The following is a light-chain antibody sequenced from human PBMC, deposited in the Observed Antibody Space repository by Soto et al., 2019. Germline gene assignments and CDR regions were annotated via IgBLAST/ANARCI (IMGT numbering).Light chain of an antibody. V-gene: IGLV2-14*01. J-gene: IGLJ1*01. CDR2: DVS. CDR3: SLYTSSSTI. Sequence: QSALTQPASVSGSPGQSITISCTGTSSDVGGYNYVSWYQQHPGKAPKLMIYDVSNRPSGVSNRFSGSKSGNTASLTISGLQAEDEADYYCSLYTSSSTIFGTGTKVTVL. CDR1: SSDVGGYNY.